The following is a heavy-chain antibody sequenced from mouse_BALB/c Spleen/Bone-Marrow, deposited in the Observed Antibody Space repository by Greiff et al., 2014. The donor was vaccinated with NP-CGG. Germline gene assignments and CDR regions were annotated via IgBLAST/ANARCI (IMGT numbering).Heavy chain of an antibody. CDR1: GNSFTANS. Sequence: VQLKQSGPELEKPGASVKISCKASGNSFTANSMNWVKQSNGKSLEWIGNIDLYYGGTSYNQKFKGKATLTVDKSSSTAYMQLKSLTSEDSAVYYCARSRYDGTYWYFDVWGAGTTVAVS. CDR2: IDLYYGGT. V-gene: IGHV1-39*01. CDR3: ARSRYDGTYWYFDV. D-gene: IGHD2-14*01. J-gene: IGHJ1*01.